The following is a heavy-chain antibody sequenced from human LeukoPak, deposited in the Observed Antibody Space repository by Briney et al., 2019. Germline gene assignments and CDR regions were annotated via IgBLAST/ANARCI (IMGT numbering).Heavy chain of an antibody. CDR3: ARHWGFSSRIDY. V-gene: IGHV4-59*08. D-gene: IGHD6-13*01. CDR1: GGSISSYY. Sequence: PSETLSLTCTVPGGSISSYYWSWIRQPPGKGLEWIGYIYYSGSTNYNPSLKSRVTISVDTSKNQFSLKLSSVTAADTAVYYCARHWGFSSRIDYWGQGTLVTVSS. CDR2: IYYSGST. J-gene: IGHJ4*02.